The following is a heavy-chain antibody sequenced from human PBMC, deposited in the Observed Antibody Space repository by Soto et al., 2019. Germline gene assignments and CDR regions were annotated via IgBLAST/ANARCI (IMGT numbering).Heavy chain of an antibody. CDR1: GFTFSSYG. V-gene: IGHV3-33*06. Sequence: PGGSLRLSCAASGFTFSSYGMHWVRQAPGKGLEWVAVIWYDGSNKYYADSVKGRFTISRDNSKNTLYLQMNSLRAEDTAVYYCAKDQQASYGDTFDYWGQGTLVTVSS. J-gene: IGHJ4*02. D-gene: IGHD4-17*01. CDR3: AKDQQASYGDTFDY. CDR2: IWYDGSNK.